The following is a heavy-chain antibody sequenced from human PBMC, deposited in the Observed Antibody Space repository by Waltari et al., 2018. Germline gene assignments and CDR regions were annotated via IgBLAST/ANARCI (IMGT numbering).Heavy chain of an antibody. J-gene: IGHJ6*03. D-gene: IGHD5-18*01. CDR3: ARERQYSYGYYYYYYMDV. V-gene: IGHV4-59*01. CDR1: GGSISSYY. Sequence: QVQLQESGPGLVKPSETLSLTCTVSGGSISSYYWSWIRQPPGKGLEWIGYIYYSGSTNYNPSLKSRVTISVDTSKNQFSLKLSSVTAADTAVYYCARERQYSYGYYYYYYMDVWGKGTTVTVSS. CDR2: IYYSGST.